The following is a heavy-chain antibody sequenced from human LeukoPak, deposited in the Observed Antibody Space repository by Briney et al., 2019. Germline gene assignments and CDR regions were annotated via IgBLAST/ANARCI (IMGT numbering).Heavy chain of an antibody. CDR1: GFTFSSYG. V-gene: IGHV3-15*01. CDR3: TTDGPWFGESPTAQS. CDR2: IKSKTDGGTT. D-gene: IGHD3-10*01. J-gene: IGHJ4*02. Sequence: GGSLRLSCAASGFTFSSYGMNWVRQAPGKGLEWVGRIKSKTDGGTTDYAAPVKGRFTISRDDSKNTLYLQMNSLKTEDTAVYYCTTDGPWFGESPTAQSWGQGTLVTVSS.